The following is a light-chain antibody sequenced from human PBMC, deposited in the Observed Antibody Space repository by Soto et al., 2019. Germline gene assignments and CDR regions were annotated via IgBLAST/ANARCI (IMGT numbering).Light chain of an antibody. Sequence: PGERGTLSCRASESVTTYLAWYQQKPGQAPRLLVYDVSNRATGIPARFSGGGSGTDFTLTISRLEPEDFAVYYCQQYGSSPGTFGQGTKV. CDR3: QQYGSSPGT. CDR2: DVS. CDR1: ESVTTY. V-gene: IGKV3-20*01. J-gene: IGKJ1*01.